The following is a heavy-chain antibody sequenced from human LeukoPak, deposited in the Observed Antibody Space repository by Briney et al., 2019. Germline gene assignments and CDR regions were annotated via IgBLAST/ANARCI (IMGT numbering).Heavy chain of an antibody. CDR3: ARDVYGLVALDY. Sequence: ASVKVSCKASGYTFTSYGISWARQAPGQGLERMGWISAYNGNTNYAQKFQGRVTMTTDTSTSTAYMELRRLRSDDTAVYYCARDVYGLVALDYWGQGTLVTVSS. V-gene: IGHV1-18*01. J-gene: IGHJ4*02. D-gene: IGHD5/OR15-5a*01. CDR1: GYTFTSYG. CDR2: ISAYNGNT.